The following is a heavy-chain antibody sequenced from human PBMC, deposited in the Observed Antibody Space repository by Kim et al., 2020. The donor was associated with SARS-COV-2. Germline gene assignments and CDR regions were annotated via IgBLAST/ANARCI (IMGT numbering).Heavy chain of an antibody. CDR1: GGSLMGND. D-gene: IGHD4-17*01. Sequence: VYGGSLMGNDWSGLRTPQGKGLEWIGEINQSGRTNYNPSQKSQVTISVDTSKNQCSLKLSSVTAADTAVYYCARGSPVTTFYYYYGMDV. J-gene: IGHJ6*01. V-gene: IGHV4-34*01. CDR2: INQSGRT. CDR3: ARGSPVTTFYYYYGMDV.